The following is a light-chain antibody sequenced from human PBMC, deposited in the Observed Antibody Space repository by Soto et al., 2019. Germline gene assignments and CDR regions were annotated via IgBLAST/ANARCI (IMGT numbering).Light chain of an antibody. CDR2: GAS. Sequence: EIVLTQSPGTLSLSPGERATLSCRASQSVSSNYLAWYQQKPGQAPRLLIYGASIRATGIPDRFSGSGSGTDFTLTSSRLEPEDFAVYSCEQYGSSPLTFGGGTKVEIK. V-gene: IGKV3-20*01. CDR1: QSVSSNY. CDR3: EQYGSSPLT. J-gene: IGKJ4*01.